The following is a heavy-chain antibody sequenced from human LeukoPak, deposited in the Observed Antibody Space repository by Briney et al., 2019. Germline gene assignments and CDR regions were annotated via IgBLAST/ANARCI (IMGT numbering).Heavy chain of an antibody. CDR3: AKRPSDYGDYVSYFDY. V-gene: IGHV3-30*18. D-gene: IGHD4-17*01. Sequence: GGSLRLSCAASGISFISYGMHWVRQAPGKGLEWVGVISDDGRSKDYADSVKGRFTISRDNSKDTLYLQMNSPRDEDTAVYYCAKRPSDYGDYVSYFDYWGQGTLVTVSS. J-gene: IGHJ4*02. CDR2: ISDDGRSK. CDR1: GISFISYG.